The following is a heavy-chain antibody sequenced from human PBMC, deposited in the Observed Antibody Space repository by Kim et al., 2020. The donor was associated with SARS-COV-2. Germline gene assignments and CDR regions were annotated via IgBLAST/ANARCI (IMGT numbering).Heavy chain of an antibody. D-gene: IGHD6-19*01. CDR1: GGSISSYY. CDR3: ARGRSGWPKSPPPRFDY. V-gene: IGHV4-59*01. CDR2: IYYSGST. J-gene: IGHJ4*02. Sequence: SETLSLTCTVSGGSISSYYWSWIRQPPGKGLEWIGYIYYSGSTNYNPSLKSRVTISVDTSKNQFSLKLSSVTAADTAVYYCARGRSGWPKSPPPRFDYWGQGTLVTVSS.